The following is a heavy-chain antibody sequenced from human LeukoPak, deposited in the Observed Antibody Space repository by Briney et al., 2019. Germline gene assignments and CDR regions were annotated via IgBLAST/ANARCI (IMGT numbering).Heavy chain of an antibody. CDR3: AKDIDSSSWYYFDY. J-gene: IGHJ4*02. V-gene: IGHV3-9*01. CDR1: GFNLHDYA. Sequence: PGGSLRLSCAASGFNLHDYAMHWVRQTPGKGLEWVSSISWNSGRLGYADSVKGRFTISRDNAKNSLYLEMNSLRAEDTALYFCAKDIDSSSWYYFDYWGQGTLVTVSS. CDR2: ISWNSGRL. D-gene: IGHD6-13*01.